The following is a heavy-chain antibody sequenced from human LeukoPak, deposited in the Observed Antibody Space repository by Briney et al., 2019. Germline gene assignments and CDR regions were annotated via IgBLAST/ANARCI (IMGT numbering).Heavy chain of an antibody. J-gene: IGHJ4*02. CDR1: GFTFSSYG. Sequence: PGRSLRLSCAASGFTFSSYGMHWVRQAPGKGLEWVVVISYDGSNKYYADSVKGRFTISRDNSKNTLYLQMNSLRAEDTAVYYCARDGIATNDYWGQGILVTVSS. CDR3: ARDGIATNDY. V-gene: IGHV3-30*03. D-gene: IGHD5-24*01. CDR2: ISYDGSNK.